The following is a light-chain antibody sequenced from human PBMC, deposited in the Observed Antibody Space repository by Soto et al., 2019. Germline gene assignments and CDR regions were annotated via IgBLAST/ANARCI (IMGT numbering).Light chain of an antibody. J-gene: IGKJ1*01. CDR3: QQYGSSPPT. V-gene: IGKV3-20*01. CDR1: QSVSTNY. Sequence: EIVLTQSPGTLSLSPGERATLSCRASQSVSTNYLAWYQRKPGQAPRLLIYGASSRATDIPNRFSGSGSGTDYTLTITRLKAEDFAVYYSQQYGSSPPTFGQGTMVEIK. CDR2: GAS.